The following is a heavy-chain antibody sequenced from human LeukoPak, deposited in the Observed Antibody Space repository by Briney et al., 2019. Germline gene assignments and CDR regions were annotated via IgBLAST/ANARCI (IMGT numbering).Heavy chain of an antibody. D-gene: IGHD3-3*01. CDR1: GGSISSGLYS. V-gene: IGHV4-30-2*01. CDR3: ARDKAAPNYDFWSGYYPGVHYYYGMDV. CDR2: IYHTGST. J-gene: IGHJ6*02. Sequence: SETLSLTCDVSGGSISSGLYSWSWIRQPLGKGLEWIGYIYHTGSTYYNPSLKSRVTISVDTSKNQFSLKLSSVTAADTAVYYCARDKAAPNYDFWSGYYPGVHYYYGMDVWGQGTTVTVSS.